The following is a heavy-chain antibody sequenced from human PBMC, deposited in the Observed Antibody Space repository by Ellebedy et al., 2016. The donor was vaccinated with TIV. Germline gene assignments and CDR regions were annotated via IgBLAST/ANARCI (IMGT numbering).Heavy chain of an antibody. Sequence: GESLKISXAAAGFTFSSYGMHWVRQAPGKGLEWVAVIWYDGSNKYYADSVKGRFTISRDNSKNTLYLQMNSLRAEDTAVYYCARDINWNYVRAGTEFDYWGQGTLVTVSS. V-gene: IGHV3-33*01. D-gene: IGHD1-7*01. CDR1: GFTFSSYG. J-gene: IGHJ4*02. CDR2: IWYDGSNK. CDR3: ARDINWNYVRAGTEFDY.